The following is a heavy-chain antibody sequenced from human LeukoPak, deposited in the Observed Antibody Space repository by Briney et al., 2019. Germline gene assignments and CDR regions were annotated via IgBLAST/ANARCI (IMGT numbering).Heavy chain of an antibody. J-gene: IGHJ6*02. D-gene: IGHD3-9*01. CDR3: ARGTPSHVLRYFDWLGGRSLGGYYYYGMDV. Sequence: PGGSLRLSCAASGFTFSSYSMNWVRQAPGKGVEWVSSISISSSYIYYADSVKGRFTISRDNAKNSLYLQMTSLRAEDTAVYYCARGTPSHVLRYFDWLGGRSLGGYYYYGMDVWGQGTTVTVSS. CDR1: GFTFSSYS. CDR2: ISISSSYI. V-gene: IGHV3-21*01.